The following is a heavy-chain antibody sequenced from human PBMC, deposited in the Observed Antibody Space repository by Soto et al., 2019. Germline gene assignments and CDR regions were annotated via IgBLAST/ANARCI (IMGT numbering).Heavy chain of an antibody. Sequence: QEQLVQSGAEVKKPGSSVKVSCKASGGLFSSYPISWVRQVPGQGLEWMGGIIPVFQTAYYTQRFQVRVTITADESTNTASMELSSLRSEDTAIYYCARGGSGYTWFNEFWGQGTLVTVSS. V-gene: IGHV1-69*01. CDR1: GGLFSSYP. CDR3: ARGGSGYTWFNEF. CDR2: IIPVFQTA. J-gene: IGHJ4*02. D-gene: IGHD3-22*01.